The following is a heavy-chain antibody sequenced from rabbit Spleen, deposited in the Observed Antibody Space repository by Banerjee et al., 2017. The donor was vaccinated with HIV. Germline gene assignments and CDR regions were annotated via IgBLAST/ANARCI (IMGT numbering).Heavy chain of an antibody. CDR2: IDVVKSDST. V-gene: IGHV1S45*01. CDR1: GLDFSRNYW. CDR3: ARDAAGREDFNL. J-gene: IGHJ4*01. D-gene: IGHD4-2*01. Sequence: QEQLEESGGGLVKPGAFLTLTCKASGLDFSRNYWICWVRQAPGKGLEWIACIDVVKSDSTYYASWAKGRFTIPKSSSTTVTLQMTSLTAADAATYFCARDAAGREDFNLWGPGTLVTVS.